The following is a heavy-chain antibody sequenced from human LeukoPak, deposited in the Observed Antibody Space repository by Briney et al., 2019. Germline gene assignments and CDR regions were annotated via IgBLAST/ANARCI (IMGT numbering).Heavy chain of an antibody. V-gene: IGHV3-49*04. CDR2: IRRKAYGGTT. J-gene: IGHJ4*02. CDR1: GFTLGDYA. CDR3: TRVRLWFGELSSFDY. D-gene: IGHD3-10*01. Sequence: GGSLRLSCTASGFTLGDYAMSWVRQAPGKGLEWVGFIRRKAYGGTTGYAASVKDRFTTSRDDSKSIAYLQMNSLKTEDTAVYYCTRVRLWFGELSSFDYWGQGTLVTVSS.